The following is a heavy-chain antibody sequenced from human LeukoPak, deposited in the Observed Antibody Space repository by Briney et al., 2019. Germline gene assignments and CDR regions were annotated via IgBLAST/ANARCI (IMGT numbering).Heavy chain of an antibody. D-gene: IGHD4-17*01. V-gene: IGHV4-59*08. Sequence: SETLSLTCTVSGGSINNYYWNWLRQSPGRGLEWIGYVYKTGYTESNPSLTSRVTISVDTTKNQVFMTLTSVTAADTAVYYCARPRYGDYVGYFDLWGRGTLITVSS. CDR3: ARPRYGDYVGYFDL. CDR1: GGSINNYY. CDR2: VYKTGYT. J-gene: IGHJ2*01.